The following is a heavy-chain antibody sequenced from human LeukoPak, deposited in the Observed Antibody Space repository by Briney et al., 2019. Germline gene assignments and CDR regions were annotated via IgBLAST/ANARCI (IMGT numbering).Heavy chain of an antibody. CDR2: ISGSGDTT. V-gene: IGHV3-23*01. CDR1: GFTFSSYA. J-gene: IGHJ4*02. CDR3: AKAGPKCGGDCYSDY. D-gene: IGHD2-21*02. Sequence: GGSLRLSCAASGFTFSSYAMSWVGQAPGKGLEWVSDISGSGDTTYYSDSMKGRFTLSRDNSKNSLYLQMNSLRAEDTAVYYCAKAGPKCGGDCYSDYWGQGTLVTVSS.